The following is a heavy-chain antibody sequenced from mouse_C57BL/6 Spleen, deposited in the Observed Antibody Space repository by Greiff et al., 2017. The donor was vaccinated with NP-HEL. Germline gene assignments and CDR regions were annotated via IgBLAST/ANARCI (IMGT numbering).Heavy chain of an antibody. D-gene: IGHD4-1*01. CDR3: GRQKANWYFDY. CDR1: GFSFNTYA. Sequence: EVKLMESGGGLVQPKGSLKLSCAASGFSFNTYAMNWVRQAPGKGLEWVARIRSKSNNYATYYADSVKDRFTISRDDSESMLYLQMNNLKTEDTAMYYWGRQKANWYFDYWGQGTTLTVSA. CDR2: IRSKSNNYAT. J-gene: IGHJ2*01. V-gene: IGHV10-1*01.